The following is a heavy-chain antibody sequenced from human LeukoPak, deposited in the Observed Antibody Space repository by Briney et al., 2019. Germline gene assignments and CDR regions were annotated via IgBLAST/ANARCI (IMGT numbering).Heavy chain of an antibody. CDR2: ISPYIGNT. Sequence: GASVKVSCKASGDTFTSYAISWVRQAPGQGLEWMGWISPYIGNTNYAQKLQGRVTMTTDTSTSSAYMELRSLRSEDTAVYYCARGTMVRGVIIAGLDYWGQGTLVTVSS. J-gene: IGHJ4*02. D-gene: IGHD3-10*01. V-gene: IGHV1-18*01. CDR3: ARGTMVRGVIIAGLDY. CDR1: GDTFTSYA.